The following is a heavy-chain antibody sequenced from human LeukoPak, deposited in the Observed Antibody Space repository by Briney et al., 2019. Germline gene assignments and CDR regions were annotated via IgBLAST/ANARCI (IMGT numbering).Heavy chain of an antibody. V-gene: IGHV4-34*01. D-gene: IGHD5-12*01. CDR2: INHSGST. CDR3: AREIRGFSDY. CDR1: GVSFSGYY. Sequence: PSETLSLTCAVYGVSFSGYYWSWIRQPPGKGLEWIGEINHSGSTNYNPSLKSRVTISVDTSKNQFSLKLSSVTAADTAVYYCAREIRGFSDYWGQGTLVTVSS. J-gene: IGHJ4*02.